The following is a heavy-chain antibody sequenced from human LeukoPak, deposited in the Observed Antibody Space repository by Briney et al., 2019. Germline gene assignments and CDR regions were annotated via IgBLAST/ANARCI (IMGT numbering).Heavy chain of an antibody. D-gene: IGHD3-16*01. V-gene: IGHV1-18*01. J-gene: IGHJ5*02. CDR1: GYTFTSYG. Sequence: ASVKVSCKASGYTFTSYGISWARQAPGQGLEWMGWISAYNGNTNYARKLQGRVTMTTDTSTSTAYMELRSLRSDDTAVYYCARDVQLGLNWFDPWGQGTLVTVSS. CDR2: ISAYNGNT. CDR3: ARDVQLGLNWFDP.